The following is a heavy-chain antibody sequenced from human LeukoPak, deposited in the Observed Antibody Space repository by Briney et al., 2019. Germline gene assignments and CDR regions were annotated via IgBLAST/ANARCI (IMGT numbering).Heavy chain of an antibody. CDR1: GFTFSSYG. CDR3: AQAKRPYYYDSSGPPSH. V-gene: IGHV3-33*06. Sequence: GRSLRLSCAASGFTFSSYGMHWVRQAPGKGLEWVAVIWYDGSNKYYADSVKGRFTISRDNSKNTLYLQMNSLRAEDTAVYYCAQAKRPYYYDSSGPPSHWGQGTLVTVSS. D-gene: IGHD3-22*01. J-gene: IGHJ4*02. CDR2: IWYDGSNK.